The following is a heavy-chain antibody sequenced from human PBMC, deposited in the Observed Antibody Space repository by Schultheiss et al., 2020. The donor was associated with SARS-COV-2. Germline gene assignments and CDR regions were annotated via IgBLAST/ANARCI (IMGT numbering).Heavy chain of an antibody. CDR3: ASPGDCRY. D-gene: IGHD3-10*01. CDR2: ITSRSSSI. V-gene: IGHV3-21*01. J-gene: IGHJ4*02. Sequence: GGSLRLSCAASGFTFSSYGMHWVRQALGKGLEWVSSITSRSSSIYYADSVKGRFTISRDNAKNSLYLQMNSLRVEDTGVYYCASPGDCRYWGQGTLVTVSS. CDR1: GFTFSSYG.